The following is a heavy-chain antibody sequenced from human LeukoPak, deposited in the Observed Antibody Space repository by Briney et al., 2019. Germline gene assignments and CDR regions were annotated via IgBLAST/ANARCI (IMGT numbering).Heavy chain of an antibody. CDR1: GGSISSSSYC. J-gene: IGHJ4*02. CDR3: ARRTYYYDSSGYDY. D-gene: IGHD3-22*01. Sequence: SETLSLTCTVSGGSISSSSYCWGWIRQPPGKGLEWIGSIYYSGSTYYNPSLKSRVTISVDTSKNQFSLNLSSVTAADTAVYYCARRTYYYDSSGYDYWGQGTLVTVSS. CDR2: IYYSGST. V-gene: IGHV4-39*01.